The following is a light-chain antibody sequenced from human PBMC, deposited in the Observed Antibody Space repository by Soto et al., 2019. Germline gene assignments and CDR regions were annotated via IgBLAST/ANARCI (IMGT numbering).Light chain of an antibody. V-gene: IGKV3-20*01. Sequence: EIVLTQSPGTLSLSPGERATLSCKASQSVSSSYFAWYRQKPGQAPRLLIYAASIRATGIPDRFSGSGSGTDFTLTISRLEPEDFAVYYCQHYGTSRTFGQGTKVEI. CDR3: QHYGTSRT. J-gene: IGKJ1*01. CDR2: AAS. CDR1: QSVSSSY.